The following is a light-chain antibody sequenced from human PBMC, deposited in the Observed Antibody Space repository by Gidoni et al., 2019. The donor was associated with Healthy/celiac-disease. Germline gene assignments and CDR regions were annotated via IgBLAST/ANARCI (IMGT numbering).Light chain of an antibody. V-gene: IGLV2-14*01. CDR3: SSYTSSSTRVV. CDR2: DVS. CDR1: SSDVGGYNY. J-gene: IGLJ2*01. Sequence: QSALTQPASVSGSPGQSITISCTGTSSDVGGYNYVSWYQQHPGNAPKLMLYDVSNRPSGVSNRFSGSKSGNTASLTISGLQAEDEADYYCSSYTSSSTRVVFGGGTKLTVL.